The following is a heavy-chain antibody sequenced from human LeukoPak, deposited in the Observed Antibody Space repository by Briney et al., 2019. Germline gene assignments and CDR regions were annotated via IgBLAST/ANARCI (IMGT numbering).Heavy chain of an antibody. J-gene: IGHJ4*02. D-gene: IGHD6-19*01. Sequence: QPGGSLRLSCAVSGFTFNNYWMSWVRQAPGMGLGWVANITPDGSDRYYVDSLKGRVTISRDNTKSSLYLQLNSLRAEDTAVYYCVPGGLAVSGIDYWGQGAPVTVSS. CDR2: ITPDGSDR. CDR3: VPGGLAVSGIDY. V-gene: IGHV3-7*01. CDR1: GFTFNNYW.